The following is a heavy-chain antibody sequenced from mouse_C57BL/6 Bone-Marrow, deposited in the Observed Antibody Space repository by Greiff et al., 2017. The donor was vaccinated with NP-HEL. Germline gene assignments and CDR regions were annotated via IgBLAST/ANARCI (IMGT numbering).Heavy chain of an antibody. CDR3: ARDAGGNCGYYYAMDY. CDR1: GFTFSDFY. Sequence: EVKVVESGGGSVQSGRSLRLSCATSGFTFSDFYMEWVRQAPGKGLEWIAASRNKANDYTTEYSASVKGRFIVSRDTSQSILYLQMNALRAEDTAIYYCARDAGGNCGYYYAMDYWGQGTSVTVSS. CDR2: SRNKANDYTT. J-gene: IGHJ4*01. V-gene: IGHV7-1*01. D-gene: IGHD2-1*01.